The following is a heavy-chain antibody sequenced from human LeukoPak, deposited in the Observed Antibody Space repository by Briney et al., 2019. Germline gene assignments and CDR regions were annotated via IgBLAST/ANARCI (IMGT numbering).Heavy chain of an antibody. CDR1: GFTFSSYG. CDR3: AKSRGSGLFDY. V-gene: IGHV3-23*05. CDR2: IETGGAST. D-gene: IGHD3-10*01. Sequence: GGSLRLSCAASGFTFSSYGMSWVRQAPGKGLEWVSAIETGGASTYYADSVKGRFSIPRDNSKNTLYLQMNSLRAEDTAVYYCAKSRGSGLFDYWGQGTLVTVAS. J-gene: IGHJ4*02.